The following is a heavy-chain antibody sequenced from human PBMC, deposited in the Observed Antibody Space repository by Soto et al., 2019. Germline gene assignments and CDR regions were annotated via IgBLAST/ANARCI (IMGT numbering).Heavy chain of an antibody. CDR2: INHSGST. J-gene: IGHJ4*02. CDR1: GGSLSGSY. V-gene: IGHV4-34*01. CDR3: ARGWGRVFDY. Sequence: QVQLQQWGAGLLKPSETLSLTCAVYGGSLSGSYWSWIRQPPGKGLEWIGEINHSGSTNYNPSLKSRVTISVDTSKNQFSLKLSSVTAADTAVYYCARGWGRVFDYWGQGTLVTVSS. D-gene: IGHD7-27*01.